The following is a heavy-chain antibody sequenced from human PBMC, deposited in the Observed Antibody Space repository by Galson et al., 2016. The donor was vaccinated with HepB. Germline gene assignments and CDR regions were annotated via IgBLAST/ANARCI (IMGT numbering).Heavy chain of an antibody. CDR3: ARARDYVGNGDYFDY. V-gene: IGHV4-59*01. CDR1: GGSINSYY. Sequence: SETLSLTCTVSGGSINSYYWSWIRQPPGKALEWIAYIYYSGSTSYNPSLKSRVTISVDTSKNQFSLKLNSVTAADTAVYFCARARDYVGNGDYFDYWGQGTLVTVSS. D-gene: IGHD4-23*01. CDR2: IYYSGST. J-gene: IGHJ4*02.